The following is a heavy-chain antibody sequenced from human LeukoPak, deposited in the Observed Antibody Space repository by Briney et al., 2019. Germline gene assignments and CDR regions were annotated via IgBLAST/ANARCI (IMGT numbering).Heavy chain of an antibody. Sequence: GGSLRLSCAASGFTFDDYGMSWVRQAPGKGLEWVSGINWNGGSTGYADSVKGRFTISRDNSRNTVYLQMNSLRFEDTAVYYCASGVIADNHWGQGTLVTVSS. D-gene: IGHD2-21*01. CDR3: ASGVIADNH. J-gene: IGHJ5*02. CDR1: GFTFDDYG. V-gene: IGHV3-20*04. CDR2: INWNGGST.